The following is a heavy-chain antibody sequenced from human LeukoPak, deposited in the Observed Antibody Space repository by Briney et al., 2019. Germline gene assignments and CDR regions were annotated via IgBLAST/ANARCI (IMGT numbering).Heavy chain of an antibody. Sequence: ASVKVSCKASGGTFSSYAISWVRQAPGQGLEWMGRIIPILGIANYAQKFQGRVTITADKSTSTAYMELSSLRSEDTAVYYCARETLEMATIAPHYYYGMDVWGQGTTVTVSS. J-gene: IGHJ6*02. CDR3: ARETLEMATIAPHYYYGMDV. CDR1: GGTFSSYA. D-gene: IGHD5-24*01. V-gene: IGHV1-69*04. CDR2: IIPILGIA.